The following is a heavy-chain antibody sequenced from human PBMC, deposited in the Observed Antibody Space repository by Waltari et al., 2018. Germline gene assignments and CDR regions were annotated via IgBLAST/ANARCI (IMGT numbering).Heavy chain of an antibody. Sequence: QVQLVQSGAEVKKPGASVKVSCKASGYTFTGYDMHWVRQAPGQVRGWMGWSNPNSGGTNEAQKFQGRVTMTRDPSCSPAYMELSRLRSADTAVYYCARVGQWPNGGDAFDIWGQGTMVTVSS. CDR1: GYTFTGYD. J-gene: IGHJ3*02. CDR3: ARVGQWPNGGDAFDI. CDR2: SNPNSGGT. D-gene: IGHD6-19*01. V-gene: IGHV1-2*02.